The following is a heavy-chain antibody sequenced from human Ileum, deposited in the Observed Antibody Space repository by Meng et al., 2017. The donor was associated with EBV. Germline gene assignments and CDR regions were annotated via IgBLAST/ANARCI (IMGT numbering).Heavy chain of an antibody. CDR1: GYSISSTNW. Sequence: QVQLQVSGQGLVKPSDTLSLTCAVSGYSISSTNWWGWIRQPPGKGLEWIGYIYYSGSTSYNPSLKSRVTMSVDTSKNQFSLNLNSVTAVDTAVYYCARNVPGTSAYYDWGQGTLVTVSS. CDR3: ARNVPGTSAYYD. J-gene: IGHJ4*02. V-gene: IGHV4-28*01. CDR2: IYYSGST. D-gene: IGHD3-22*01.